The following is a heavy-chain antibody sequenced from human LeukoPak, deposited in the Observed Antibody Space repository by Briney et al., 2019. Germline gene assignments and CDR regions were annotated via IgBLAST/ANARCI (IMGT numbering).Heavy chain of an antibody. J-gene: IGHJ4*02. CDR1: GGSVSSGSYY. D-gene: IGHD6-13*01. CDR2: IYYSGST. CDR3: AREYPIAAAGHFDY. V-gene: IGHV4-61*01. Sequence: LETLSLTCTVSGGSVSSGSYYWSWIRQPPGKGLEWIGYIYYSGSTNYNPSLKSRVTISVDTSKNQFSLKLSSVTAADTAVYYCAREYPIAAAGHFDYWGQGTLVTVSP.